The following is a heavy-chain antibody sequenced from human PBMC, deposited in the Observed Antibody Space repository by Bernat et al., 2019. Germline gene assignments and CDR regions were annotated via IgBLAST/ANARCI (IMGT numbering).Heavy chain of an antibody. V-gene: IGHV3-30*18. D-gene: IGHD3-10*01. CDR3: AKDKGYRYASGSSYLDY. CDR2: ISYDGSTK. Sequence: QVQLVESGGGVVQPGRSLRLSCAASGFTFSSYGMHWVRQAPGKGLEWVAVISYDGSTKYYADSVKGRFTISRDNSKNTLYLQMNSLRAEDTALYYCAKDKGYRYASGSSYLDYWGRGTLVTVSS. CDR1: GFTFSSYG. J-gene: IGHJ4*02.